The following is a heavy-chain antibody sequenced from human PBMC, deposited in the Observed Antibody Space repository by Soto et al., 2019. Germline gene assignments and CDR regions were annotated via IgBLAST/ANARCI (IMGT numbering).Heavy chain of an antibody. CDR1: GGSISSGDYY. CDR2: IYYSGST. J-gene: IGHJ4*02. D-gene: IGHD2-2*01. Sequence: SETLSLTCTVSGGSISSGDYYWSWIRQPPGKGLEWIGYIYYSGSTYYNPSLKSRVTISVDTSKNQFSLKLSSVTAADTAVYYCARVWAGSLGGNIVVVPAAGPDYWGQGTLVTVSS. V-gene: IGHV4-30-4*01. CDR3: ARVWAGSLGGNIVVVPAAGPDY.